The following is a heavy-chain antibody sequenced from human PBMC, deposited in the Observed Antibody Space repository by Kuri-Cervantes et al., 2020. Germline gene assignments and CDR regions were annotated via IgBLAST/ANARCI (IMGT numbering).Heavy chain of an antibody. CDR1: GFTFDDYA. CDR3: ARDPHSFNWFDP. V-gene: IGHV3-9*01. J-gene: IGHJ5*02. CDR2: ISWNSGSI. Sequence: SLKISCAASGFTFDDYAMHWVRQAPGKGLEWVSGISWNSGSIGYADSVKGRFTISRDNAKNSLYLQMNSLRAEDTAVYYCARDPHSFNWFDPWGQGTLVTVSS.